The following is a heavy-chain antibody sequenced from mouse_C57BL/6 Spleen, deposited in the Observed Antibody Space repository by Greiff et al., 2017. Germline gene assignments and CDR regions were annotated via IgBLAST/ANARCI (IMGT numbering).Heavy chain of an antibody. D-gene: IGHD2-10*02. Sequence: VQLQQPGAELVKPGASVKLSCKASGYTFTSYWMQWVKQRPGQGLEWIGEIDPSDSYTNYNQKFKGKATLTVDTSSSTAYMQLSSLTSEDSAVYYCARSTPSRTWFAYWGQGTLVTVSA. J-gene: IGHJ3*01. CDR2: IDPSDSYT. CDR3: ARSTPSRTWFAY. V-gene: IGHV1-50*01. CDR1: GYTFTSYW.